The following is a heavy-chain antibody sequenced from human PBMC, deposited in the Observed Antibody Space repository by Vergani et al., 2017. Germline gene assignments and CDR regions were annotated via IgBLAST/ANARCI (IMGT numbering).Heavy chain of an antibody. V-gene: IGHV3-74*01. J-gene: IGHJ4*02. CDR1: GFTFSNYW. Sequence: EVQLVESGGGLVQPGGSLRLSCTASGFTFSNYWMQWVRQAPGKGLMWVSRINSDGDSTSYADSVKGRFTISRDNAKNTLYLQMDSLRAEDTAVYYCARDIRPTRGAGTPYFDYWGQGTLVTVSS. D-gene: IGHD6-13*01. CDR2: INSDGDST. CDR3: ARDIRPTRGAGTPYFDY.